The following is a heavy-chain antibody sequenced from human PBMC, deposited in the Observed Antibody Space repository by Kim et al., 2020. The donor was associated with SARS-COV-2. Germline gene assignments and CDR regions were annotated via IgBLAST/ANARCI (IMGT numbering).Heavy chain of an antibody. D-gene: IGHD3-10*01. J-gene: IGHJ4*02. CDR2: IYYSGST. CDR3: ARVPLSGVRGVIEY. CDR1: GGSISSGGYY. Sequence: SETLSLTCTVSGGSISSGGYYWSWIRQHPGKGLEWIGYIYYSGSTYYNPSLKSRVTISVDTSKNQFSLKLSSVTAADTAVYYCARVPLSGVRGVIEYWGQGTLVTVSS. V-gene: IGHV4-31*03.